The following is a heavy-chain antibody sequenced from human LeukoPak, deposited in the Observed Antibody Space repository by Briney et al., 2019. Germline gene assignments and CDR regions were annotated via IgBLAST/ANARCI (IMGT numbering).Heavy chain of an antibody. J-gene: IGHJ5*01. D-gene: IGHD2-15*01. CDR1: GYTFTGYY. CDR3: ASGRFCNGGSCYDS. CDR2: ILPADSDT. V-gene: IGHV5-51*01. Sequence: KVSCKASGYTFTGYYMHWVRQAPGQGLEWMGIILPADSDTRYSPSFQGQVTISADKSISTAYVQWSTLKASDTAIYYCASGRFCNGGSCYDSWGQGTLVTVSS.